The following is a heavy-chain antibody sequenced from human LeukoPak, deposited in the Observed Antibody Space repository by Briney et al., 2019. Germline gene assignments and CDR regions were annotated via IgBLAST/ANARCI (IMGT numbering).Heavy chain of an antibody. CDR1: GGSFSGYY. CDR2: INHSGGT. J-gene: IGHJ4*02. D-gene: IGHD5-12*01. Sequence: SETLSLTCAVYGGSFSGYYWSWIRQPPGKGLEWIGEINHSGGTNYNPSLKSRVTISVDTSKNQFSLKLSSVTAADTAVYYCARSGIRWLRLRVHFDYWGQGTLVTVSS. CDR3: ARSGIRWLRLRVHFDY. V-gene: IGHV4-34*01.